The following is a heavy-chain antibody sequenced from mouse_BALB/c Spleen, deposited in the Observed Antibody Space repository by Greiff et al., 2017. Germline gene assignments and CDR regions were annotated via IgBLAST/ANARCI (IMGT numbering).Heavy chain of an antibody. V-gene: IGHV1S56*01. CDR1: GYTFTSYY. CDR2: IYPGNVNT. CDR3: ARGGSVGDFDY. J-gene: IGHJ2*01. D-gene: IGHD1-3*01. Sequence: VQLQQSGPELVKPGASVRISCKASGYTFTSYYIHWVKQRPGQGLEWIGWIYPGNVNTKYNEKFKGKATLTADKSSSTAYMQLSSLTSEDSAVYFCARGGSVGDFDYWGQGTTLTVSS.